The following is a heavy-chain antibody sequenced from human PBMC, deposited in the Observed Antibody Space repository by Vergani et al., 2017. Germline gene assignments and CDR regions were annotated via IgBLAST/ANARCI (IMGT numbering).Heavy chain of an antibody. V-gene: IGHV3-9*01. J-gene: IGHJ6*03. Sequence: EVQLVESGGGLVQPGRSLRLSCAASGFTFDDYAMHWVRQAPGKGLEGVSGISWNSGSIGYADSVKGRFTISRDNAKNSLYLQMNSLRAEDTTLYYCACDYYYYMDVWGKGTTVSFSS. CDR2: ISWNSGSI. CDR1: GFTFDDYA. CDR3: ACDYYYYMDV.